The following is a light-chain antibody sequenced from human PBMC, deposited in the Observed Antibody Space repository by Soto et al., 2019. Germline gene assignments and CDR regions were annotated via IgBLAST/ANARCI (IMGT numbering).Light chain of an antibody. CDR1: QSLLYSDGDHY. J-gene: IGKJ3*01. CDR3: QQYGRSPFT. V-gene: IGKV2-28*01. CDR2: GAS. Sequence: DIVMTQSPLSMGVTPGGPASISCRSSQSLLYSDGDHYLDWYLQKPGQSPQLLIYGASSRATGVPARFSASGSGTDFTLTISRLEPEDFAVYYCQQYGRSPFTFGPGTKVDI.